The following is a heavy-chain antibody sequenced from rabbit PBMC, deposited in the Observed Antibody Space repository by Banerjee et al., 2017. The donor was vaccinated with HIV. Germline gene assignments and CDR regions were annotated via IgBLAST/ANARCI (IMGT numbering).Heavy chain of an antibody. CDR2: ITYGGSA. CDR3: VRGSISGTDYNL. V-gene: IGHV1S45*01. CDR1: GFSFSSSYW. D-gene: IGHD1-1*01. Sequence: QEQLEESGGDLVKPGASLTLTCTASGFSFSSSYWICWVRQAPGKGLEWIGYITYGGSAYSASGVNGRSTISRHNAQNTLYLQLNSLTAADTATYFCVRGSISGTDYNLWGPGTLVTVS. J-gene: IGHJ6*01.